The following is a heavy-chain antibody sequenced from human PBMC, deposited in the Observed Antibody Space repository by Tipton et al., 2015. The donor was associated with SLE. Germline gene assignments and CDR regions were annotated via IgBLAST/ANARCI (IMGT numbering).Heavy chain of an antibody. CDR1: GGSFSGYY. CDR2: INHSGST. CDR3: ARGAGDSPDALDI. V-gene: IGHV4-34*01. D-gene: IGHD6-19*01. J-gene: IGHJ3*02. Sequence: TLSLTCAVYGGSFSGYYWSWIRQPPGKGLEWIGEINHSGSTNYNPSLKSRVTISGDTSKNQFSLRVSSVTAADTAVYYCARGAGDSPDALDIWGQGTMVTVSS.